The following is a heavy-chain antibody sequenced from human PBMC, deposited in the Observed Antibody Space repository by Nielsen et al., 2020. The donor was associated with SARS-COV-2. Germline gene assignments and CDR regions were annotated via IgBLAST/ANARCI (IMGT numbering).Heavy chain of an antibody. CDR1: GFTFSSYA. CDR3: ARWDSGWLKGLA. Sequence: GGSLRLSCAASGFTFSSYAMHWVRQAPGKGLEYVSAISSNGGSTYYANSVKGRFTISRDNSKNTLYLQMGSLRAEDMAVYYCARWDSGWLKGLAWGQGTLVTVSS. D-gene: IGHD6-19*01. V-gene: IGHV3-64*01. J-gene: IGHJ5*02. CDR2: ISSNGGST.